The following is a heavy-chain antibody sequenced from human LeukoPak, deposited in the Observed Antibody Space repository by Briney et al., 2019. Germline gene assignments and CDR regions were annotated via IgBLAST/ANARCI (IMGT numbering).Heavy chain of an antibody. CDR1: GYTFTSYA. V-gene: IGHV1-3*01. CDR2: INAGNGNT. Sequence: GASVKVSCKASGYTFTSYAMHWVRQAPGQRLEWMGWINAGNGNTKYSQKFQGRVTITRDTSASTAYMELSSLRSEDTAVYYCASGSSSWYYYYGMDVWGQGTTVTVSS. D-gene: IGHD6-13*01. J-gene: IGHJ6*02. CDR3: ASGSSSWYYYYGMDV.